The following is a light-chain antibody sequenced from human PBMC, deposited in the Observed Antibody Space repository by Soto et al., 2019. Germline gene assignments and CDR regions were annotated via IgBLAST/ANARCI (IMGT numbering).Light chain of an antibody. Sequence: EIVLTQSPGTLSFSPGERATLSCRASQSVSSTHLAWYQQKPGQAPRLLIYGASGRATGIPDRFSGSGSGTDFTLTISRLEPEDCAVYYCQQYARSPPTFGGGTKVEIK. CDR3: QQYARSPPT. J-gene: IGKJ4*01. V-gene: IGKV3-20*01. CDR2: GAS. CDR1: QSVSSTH.